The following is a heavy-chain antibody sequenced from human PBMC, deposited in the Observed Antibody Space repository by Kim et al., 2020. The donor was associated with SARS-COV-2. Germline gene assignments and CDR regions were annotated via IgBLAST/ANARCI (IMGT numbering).Heavy chain of an antibody. Sequence: GGSLRLSCAASGFNFRNYWMTWVRQAPGKGLEPVGVINPDGSQINYVDSVKGRFTISRDNDKNSLSLEMNNLRVEDTGTYFCGRRDDWGQGTLVTV. CDR3: GRRDD. CDR2: INPDGSQI. CDR1: GFNFRNYW. J-gene: IGHJ4*02. V-gene: IGHV3-7*01.